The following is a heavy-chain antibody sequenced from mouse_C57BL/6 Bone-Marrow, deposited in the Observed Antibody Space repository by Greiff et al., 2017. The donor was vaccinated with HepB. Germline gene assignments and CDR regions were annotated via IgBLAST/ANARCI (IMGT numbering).Heavy chain of an antibody. CDR2: ISYDGSN. J-gene: IGHJ4*01. Sequence: EVQRVESGPGLVKPSQSLSLTCSVTGYSITSGYYWNWIRQFPGNNLQWMGYISYDGSNNYNPSLKNRISINRDTSTNQFFLKLNSVTTEDTATYYCAREVITTVVATVVRNAMDYWGQGTSVTVSS. D-gene: IGHD1-1*01. V-gene: IGHV3-6*01. CDR1: GYSITSGYY. CDR3: AREVITTVVATVVRNAMDY.